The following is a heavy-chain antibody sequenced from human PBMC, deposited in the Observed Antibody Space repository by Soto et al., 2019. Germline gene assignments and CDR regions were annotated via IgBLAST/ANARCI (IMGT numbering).Heavy chain of an antibody. Sequence: GGSLRLSCTASEFSLSTYSMNWVRQAPGKGLEWVSSISTRSDVYYADSVKGRFTIARDNAKNSLSLQMNSLSAEDTGVYYCAREKTAWPLAYGLEVWGQGTTVTAP. V-gene: IGHV3-21*03. CDR2: ISTRSDV. D-gene: IGHD2-21*02. CDR3: AREKTAWPLAYGLEV. J-gene: IGHJ6*02. CDR1: EFSLSTYS.